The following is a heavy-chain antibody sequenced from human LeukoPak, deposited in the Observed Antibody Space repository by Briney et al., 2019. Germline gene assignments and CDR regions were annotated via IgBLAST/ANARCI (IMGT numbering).Heavy chain of an antibody. Sequence: SVKVSCKASGYTFTSYAISWVRQAPGQGLEWMGGIIPIFGTANYAQKFQGRVTITADESTSTAYMELSSLRSEDTAVYYCAREGYSSSWYYFDYWGQGTLVTVSS. D-gene: IGHD6-13*01. V-gene: IGHV1-69*13. CDR2: IIPIFGTA. CDR3: AREGYSSSWYYFDY. J-gene: IGHJ4*02. CDR1: GYTFTSYA.